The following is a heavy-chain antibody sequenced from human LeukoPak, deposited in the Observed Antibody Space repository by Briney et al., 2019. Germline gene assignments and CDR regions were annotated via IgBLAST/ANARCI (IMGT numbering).Heavy chain of an antibody. V-gene: IGHV3-23*01. CDR3: AKDRDY. J-gene: IGHJ4*02. CDR2: ISESGDAT. CDR1: GFTFSSCA. Sequence: GGSLRLSCAASGFTFSSCAMSWVRQAPGKGLEWVSAISESGDATYYADSVRGRFTISRDNSKNTLYLQMDRLRVDDTAIYYCAKDRDYWGQGTLVTVSS.